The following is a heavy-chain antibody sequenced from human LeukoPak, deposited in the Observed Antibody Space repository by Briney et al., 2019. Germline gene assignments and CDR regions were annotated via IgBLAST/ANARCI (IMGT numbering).Heavy chain of an antibody. CDR1: GGSFSGYY. V-gene: IGHV4-34*01. J-gene: IGHJ5*02. Sequence: PSQTLSLTCAVYGGSFSGYYWSWIRQPPGKGLEWIGEINHSGSTNYSPSLKSRVTISVDTSKNQFSLKLSSVTAADTAVYYCAGEAGYSSTINWFDPWGQGTLVTVSS. CDR3: AGEAGYSSTINWFDP. D-gene: IGHD6-13*01. CDR2: INHSGST.